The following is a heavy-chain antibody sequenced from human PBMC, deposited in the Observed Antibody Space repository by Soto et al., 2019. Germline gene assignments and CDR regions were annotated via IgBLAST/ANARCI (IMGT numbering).Heavy chain of an antibody. CDR1: GGSISNHY. Sequence: QVQLQESGPGLVKPSETLSLTCTVSGGSISNHYWSWIRQPPGKGLEWIGYIYYNGNTNYNPPLKSRATMSVDTSKNQISLKLSSVTAADTVVYYCTRANWYSEYWGQGTLVTVSS. CDR3: TRANWYSEY. J-gene: IGHJ4*02. D-gene: IGHD7-27*01. CDR2: IYYNGNT. V-gene: IGHV4-59*11.